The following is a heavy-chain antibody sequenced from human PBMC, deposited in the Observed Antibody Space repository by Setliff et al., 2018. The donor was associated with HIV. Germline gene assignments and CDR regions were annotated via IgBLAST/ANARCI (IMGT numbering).Heavy chain of an antibody. V-gene: IGHV1-58*02. D-gene: IGHD3-10*01. CDR2: VVVGSYNT. J-gene: IGHJ6*03. CDR3: AAASNRRVRGVNLHYYYYMDG. CDR1: GFTFTNSA. Sequence: GASVKVSCKASGFTFTNSAMQWVRQARGQRLEWIGWVVVGSYNTNYAQKFQERVTITRDLSTSTAYMELSSLRSEDTAVYYCAAASNRRVRGVNLHYYYYMDGGGKGTTVTVSS.